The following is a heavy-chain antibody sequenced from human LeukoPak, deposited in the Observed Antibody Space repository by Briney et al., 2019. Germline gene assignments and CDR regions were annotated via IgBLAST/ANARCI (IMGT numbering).Heavy chain of an antibody. CDR2: ISAYNGNR. J-gene: IGHJ3*02. Sequence: ASVKVSCKASGGTFSSYAISWVRQAPGQGLEWMGWISAYNGNRNYAQKLQGRVTMTTDTSTSTAYMELRSLRSDDTAVYYCARPSAEKDAFDIWGQGTMVTVSS. CDR3: ARPSAEKDAFDI. V-gene: IGHV1-18*01. CDR1: GGTFSSYA. D-gene: IGHD5-24*01.